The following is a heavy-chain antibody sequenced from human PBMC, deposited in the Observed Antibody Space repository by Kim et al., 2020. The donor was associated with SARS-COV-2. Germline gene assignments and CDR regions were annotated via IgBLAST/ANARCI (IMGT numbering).Heavy chain of an antibody. CDR1: GFTFSSYG. J-gene: IGHJ4*01. D-gene: IGHD2-15*01. CDR3: AKDRCDSDGSFDFYY. V-gene: IGHV3-30*18. CDR2: ITSDGSDK. Sequence: GGSLRLSCAASGFTFSSYGMNWVRQAPGKGLEWVSVITSDGSDKYYADSVKGRFTISRDNSKNTLYLQMNSLRAEDTAVYYCAKDRCDSDGSFDFYYWG.